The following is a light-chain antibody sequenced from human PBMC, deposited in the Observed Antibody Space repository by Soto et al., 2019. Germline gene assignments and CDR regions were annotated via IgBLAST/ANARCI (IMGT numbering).Light chain of an antibody. V-gene: IGLV2-23*01. CDR1: SGFVGSFSL. CDR2: EGH. J-gene: IGLJ1*01. Sequence: QSVLGQPASVSWSPGQSITISCTGTSGFVGSFSLVSWYQQHPGKAPKVMISEGHRRPSGVPDRFSGSTSVNSASLTISGLQADEEADHYCCLYIGANNYVFGTGTKVTVL. CDR3: CLYIGANNYV.